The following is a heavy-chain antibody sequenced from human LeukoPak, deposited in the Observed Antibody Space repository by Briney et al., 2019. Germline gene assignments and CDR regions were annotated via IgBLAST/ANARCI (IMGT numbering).Heavy chain of an antibody. CDR2: INPNSGGT. Sequence: ASVKVSCKASGYTFTGYYMHWVRQAPAQGLEWMGWINPNSGGTNYAQKFQGRVTMTRDTSISTAYMELSRLRSDDTAVYYCARSYSSSWYNYVYWGQGTLVTVSS. CDR1: GYTFTGYY. J-gene: IGHJ4*02. D-gene: IGHD6-13*01. CDR3: ARSYSSSWYNYVY. V-gene: IGHV1-2*02.